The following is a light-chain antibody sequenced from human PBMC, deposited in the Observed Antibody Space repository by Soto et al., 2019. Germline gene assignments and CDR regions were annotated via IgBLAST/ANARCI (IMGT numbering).Light chain of an antibody. J-gene: IGKJ3*01. CDR3: QQSYNAPFN. CDR2: AAS. Sequence: DIPMTQSPSSVSASVGDRVTITCRASQGISSWLAWYQQKPGKAPKLLIYAASSLQSGVPSRFSGSGSGTDFTLTINNLQPEDYATYYCQQSYNAPFNFGPGTKVDIK. V-gene: IGKV1-12*01. CDR1: QGISSW.